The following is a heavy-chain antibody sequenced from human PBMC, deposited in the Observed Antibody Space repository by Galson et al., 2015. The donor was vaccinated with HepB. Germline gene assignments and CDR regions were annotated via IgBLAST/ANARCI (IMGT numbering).Heavy chain of an antibody. J-gene: IGHJ6*02. Sequence: CAISGDSVSSNSAAWNWIRQSPSRGLEWLGRTYYRSKWYNDYAVSVKSRITINPDTSKNQFSLQLNSVTPEDTAVYYCARDPRHYDFWSGYGYYYYGMDVWGQGTTVTVSS. CDR1: GDSVSSNSAA. V-gene: IGHV6-1*01. CDR3: ARDPRHYDFWSGYGYYYYGMDV. D-gene: IGHD3-3*01. CDR2: TYYRSKWYN.